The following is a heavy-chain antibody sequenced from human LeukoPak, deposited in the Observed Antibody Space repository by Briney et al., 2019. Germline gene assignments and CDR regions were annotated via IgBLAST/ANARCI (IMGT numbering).Heavy chain of an antibody. CDR2: ISYDGSNK. V-gene: IGHV3-30-3*01. CDR3: ARDGLGYCSGGSCYPIDY. Sequence: GGSLRLSCAASGFTFSSYAMHWVRQAPGKGLEWVAGISYDGSNKHYADSVKGRFTISRDNSKNSLYLQMNSLRAEDTAVYYCARDGLGYCSGGSCYPIDYWGQGTLVTVSS. J-gene: IGHJ4*02. D-gene: IGHD2-15*01. CDR1: GFTFSSYA.